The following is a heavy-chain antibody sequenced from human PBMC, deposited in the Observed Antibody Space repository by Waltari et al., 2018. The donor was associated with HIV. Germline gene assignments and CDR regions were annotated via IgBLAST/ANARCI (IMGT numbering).Heavy chain of an antibody. CDR1: GFIFKNFG. V-gene: IGHV3-33*06. CDR3: AKDVEQKGGFDR. CDR2: IWSDGSNI. J-gene: IGHJ4*02. D-gene: IGHD3-16*01. Sequence: QVQLVESGGGVVQPGGSLRLSCAASGFIFKNFGFHWVRQTPGRGFDWVALIWSDGSNIEYANSGKGRFTVSRDNANNTLFLKMTNLTLEDTAVYYCAKDVEQKGGFDRWGQGTLVIVSS.